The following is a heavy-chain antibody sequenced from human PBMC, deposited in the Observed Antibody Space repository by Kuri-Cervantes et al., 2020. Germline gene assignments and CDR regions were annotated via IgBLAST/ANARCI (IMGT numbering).Heavy chain of an antibody. Sequence: ESLKISCTVSGGSISSYYWSWIRQPPGKGLEWIGYIYYSGSTNYNPSLKSRVTISVDTSKNQFSLKLSSVTAADTAVYYCARVLLYYDILTGYYKSGYFDYWGQRTLVTVSS. CDR2: IYYSGST. V-gene: IGHV4-59*01. CDR3: ARVLLYYDILTGYYKSGYFDY. J-gene: IGHJ4*02. CDR1: GGSISSYY. D-gene: IGHD3-9*01.